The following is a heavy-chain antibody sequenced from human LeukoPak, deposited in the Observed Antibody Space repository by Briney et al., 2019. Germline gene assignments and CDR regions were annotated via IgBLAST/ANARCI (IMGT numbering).Heavy chain of an antibody. CDR3: ARRSRSVEMATPSDY. V-gene: IGHV4-31*03. CDR1: GGSISSGGYY. D-gene: IGHD5-24*01. CDR2: IYYSGST. J-gene: IGHJ4*02. Sequence: SQTLSLTCTVSGGSISSGGYYWSWIRQHPGKGLEWIGYIYYSGSTYYNPSLKSRVTISVDTSKNQFSLKLSSVTAADTAVYYCARRSRSVEMATPSDYWGQGTLVTVSS.